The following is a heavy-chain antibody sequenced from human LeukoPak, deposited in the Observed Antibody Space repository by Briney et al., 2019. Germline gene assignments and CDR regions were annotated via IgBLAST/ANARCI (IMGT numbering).Heavy chain of an antibody. J-gene: IGHJ4*02. V-gene: IGHV4-59*11. CDR1: GGSISSHY. Sequence: SETLSLTCTVSGGSISSHYWSWIRQPPGKGLEWIGYIYYSGSTNYNPSLKSRVTISVDTSKNQFSLKLSSVTAADTAVYYCARTGYGDYESGSFDYWGQGTLVTVSS. D-gene: IGHD4-17*01. CDR3: ARTGYGDYESGSFDY. CDR2: IYYSGST.